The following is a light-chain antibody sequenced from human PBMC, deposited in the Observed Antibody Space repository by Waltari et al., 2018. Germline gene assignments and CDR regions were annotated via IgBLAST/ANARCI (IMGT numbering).Light chain of an antibody. V-gene: IGKV4-1*01. J-gene: IGKJ1*01. CDR3: QQYYNDAT. Sequence: DIVMTQSPESLAVPLGETATINCKSSQSVLYSSNDKNYFAWYQQKPGQPPKLLIYWSSTRESGFPYRFSGSGAGTDVTLTISSLQAEDAAVYYCQQYYNDATFGQGTKVEIK. CDR1: QSVLYSSNDKNY. CDR2: WSS.